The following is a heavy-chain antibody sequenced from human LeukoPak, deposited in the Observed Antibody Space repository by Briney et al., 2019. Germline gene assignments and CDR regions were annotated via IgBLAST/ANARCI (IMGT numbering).Heavy chain of an antibody. J-gene: IGHJ4*02. D-gene: IGHD6-19*01. Sequence: PGRSLRLSCAASGFTFDDYAMHWVRQAPGKGLEWVSGISWNSGSIGYADSVKGRFTISRDNAKNSLYLQMNSLRAEDTALYYCAKDPIAVAGYFDYWGQGTLVTVSS. CDR3: AKDPIAVAGYFDY. V-gene: IGHV3-9*01. CDR1: GFTFDDYA. CDR2: ISWNSGSI.